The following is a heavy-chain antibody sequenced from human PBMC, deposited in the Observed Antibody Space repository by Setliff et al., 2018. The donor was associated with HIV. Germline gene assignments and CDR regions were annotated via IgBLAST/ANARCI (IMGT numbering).Heavy chain of an antibody. CDR2: INPTGGST. J-gene: IGHJ3*02. V-gene: IGHV1-46*01. Sequence: ASVKVSCKPSGYSFTNHYMHWVRQAHGQGLEWMGGINPTGGSTRNTQKFQGRVAMTRDTSTSTVYMELSSLRSEDTAVYYCASAGAWQRNALDIWGQGTMVTVSS. CDR3: ASAGAWQRNALDI. CDR1: GYSFTNHY. D-gene: IGHD5-12*01.